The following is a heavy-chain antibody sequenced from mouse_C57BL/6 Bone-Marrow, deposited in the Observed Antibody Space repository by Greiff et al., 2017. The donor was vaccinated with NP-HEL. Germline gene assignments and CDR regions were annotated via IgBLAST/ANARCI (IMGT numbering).Heavy chain of an antibody. CDR1: GFTFSDYG. J-gene: IGHJ4*01. Sequence: EVQRVESGGGLVQPGGSLKLSCAASGFTFSDYGMAWVRQAPRKGPEWVAFISNLAYSIYYADTVTGRFTISRGNAKNTLYLEMSSLRSEDTAMYYCARRGGSSGFPYYAMDYWGQGTSVTVSS. V-gene: IGHV5-15*04. D-gene: IGHD3-2*02. CDR3: ARRGGSSGFPYYAMDY. CDR2: ISNLAYSI.